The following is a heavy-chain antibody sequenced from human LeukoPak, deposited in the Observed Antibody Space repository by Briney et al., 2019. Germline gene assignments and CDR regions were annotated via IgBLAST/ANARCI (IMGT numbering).Heavy chain of an antibody. CDR2: INGGNGNT. V-gene: IGHV1-3*01. D-gene: IGHD3-22*01. J-gene: IGHJ1*01. Sequence: APGQSLEWMGWINGGNGNTKYSEKFQGRVTIIRDTSASTAYMELSSLRSEDTAVYYCARVPLHDDSGHYYPHWGQGTLVTVSS. CDR3: ARVPLHDDSGHYYPH.